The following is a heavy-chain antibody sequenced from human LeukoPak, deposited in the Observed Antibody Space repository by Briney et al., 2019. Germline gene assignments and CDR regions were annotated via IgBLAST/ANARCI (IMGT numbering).Heavy chain of an antibody. Sequence: PSQTLSLTCAVSGGSISSGGYSWSWIRQPPGKGLEWIGYIYHSGSTNYNPSLKSRVTISVDTSKNQFSLKLSSVTAADTAVYYCARDQWLVPYGMDVWGQGTTVTVSS. J-gene: IGHJ6*02. CDR1: GGSISSGGYS. D-gene: IGHD6-19*01. V-gene: IGHV4-30-2*01. CDR3: ARDQWLVPYGMDV. CDR2: IYHSGST.